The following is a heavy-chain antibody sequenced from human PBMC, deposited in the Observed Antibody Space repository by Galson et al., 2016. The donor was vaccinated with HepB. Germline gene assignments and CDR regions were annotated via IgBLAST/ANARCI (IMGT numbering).Heavy chain of an antibody. CDR3: ARDETRYNSSLNYYYYYYMDV. Sequence: CAISGDSVSSNSAAWNWIRQSPSRGLEWLGRAYYRSKWYNDYAVSVKSRITINPDTSKDQFSLQLNSVTPEDTAGYYCARDETRYNSSLNYYYYYYMDVWGKGTTVTVSS. CDR1: GDSVSSNSAA. V-gene: IGHV6-1*01. J-gene: IGHJ6*03. CDR2: AYYRSKWYN. D-gene: IGHD6-13*01.